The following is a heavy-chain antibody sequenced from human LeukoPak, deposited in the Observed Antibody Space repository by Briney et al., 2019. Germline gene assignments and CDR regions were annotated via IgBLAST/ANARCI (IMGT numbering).Heavy chain of an antibody. V-gene: IGHV1-8*01. CDR1: GYTFTSYD. D-gene: IGHD4-23*01. CDR3: ARDYGGNSGWFDP. J-gene: IGHJ5*02. Sequence: ASVKVSCKASGYTFTSYDLNWVRQATGQGLEWMGWMNPNSGKTGYARKFQGRVTLTRNTSIGTAYMELSSLRSEDTAVYYCARDYGGNSGWFDPWGQGTPVTVSS. CDR2: MNPNSGKT.